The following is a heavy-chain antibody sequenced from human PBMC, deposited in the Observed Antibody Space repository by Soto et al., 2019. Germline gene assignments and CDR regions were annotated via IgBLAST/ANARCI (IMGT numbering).Heavy chain of an antibody. CDR3: AQAGDYELGLDY. V-gene: IGHV4-34*01. J-gene: IGHJ4*02. Sequence: QVQLQQWGAGLLKPSETLSLICAVYGGSFSGYYWSWIRQPPGKGLEWIGEMNHSGSTNYNPSLKSRLTISVDTTKNQYSLKLSSVTDADTAVYYCAQAGDYELGLDYWGQGTLVTVSS. CDR2: MNHSGST. D-gene: IGHD4-17*01. CDR1: GGSFSGYY.